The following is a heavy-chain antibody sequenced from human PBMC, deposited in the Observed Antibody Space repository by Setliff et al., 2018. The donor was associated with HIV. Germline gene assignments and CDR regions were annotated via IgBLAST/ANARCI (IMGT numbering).Heavy chain of an antibody. CDR2: IHNSGTT. CDR3: ARLRREEQWLVRGWFDP. J-gene: IGHJ5*02. V-gene: IGHV4-30-4*08. CDR1: DASITADTFY. D-gene: IGHD6-19*01. Sequence: PSETLSLTCTVSDASITADTFYWNWLRQPPGKGPEWIGYIHNSGTTHYNPAFESRLIISLDMSNNRFSLNLASVTAADTAVYYCARLRREEQWLVRGWFDPWGQGTLVTVSS.